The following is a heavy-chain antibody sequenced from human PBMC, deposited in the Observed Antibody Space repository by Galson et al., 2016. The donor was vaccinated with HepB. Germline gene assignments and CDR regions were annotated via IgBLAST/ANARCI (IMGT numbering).Heavy chain of an antibody. V-gene: IGHV3-48*02. D-gene: IGHD2-15*01. CDR3: ARRSAVVGCYDAFDI. Sequence: SLRLSCAASGFIFSSYSMNWVRQAPGKGLEWVLYISRSSGTIYYADSVKGRFTVSRDNAKNSLYLQLNSLRDEDTAVNYCARRSAVVGCYDAFDIWGQGTVVTVSS. J-gene: IGHJ3*02. CDR2: ISRSSGTI. CDR1: GFIFSSYS.